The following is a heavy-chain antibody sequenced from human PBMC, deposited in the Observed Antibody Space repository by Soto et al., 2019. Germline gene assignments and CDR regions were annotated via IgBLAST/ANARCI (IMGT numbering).Heavy chain of an antibody. V-gene: IGHV3-30-3*01. J-gene: IGHJ6*02. Sequence: GGSLRLSCAASGFTFSSYAMHWVRQAPGKGLEWVAVISYDGSNKYYADSVKGRFTISRDNSKNTLYLQMNSLRAEDTAVYYCARDRGQLLWFGELEGMDVWGQGTTVTVSS. CDR2: ISYDGSNK. D-gene: IGHD3-10*01. CDR3: ARDRGQLLWFGELEGMDV. CDR1: GFTFSSYA.